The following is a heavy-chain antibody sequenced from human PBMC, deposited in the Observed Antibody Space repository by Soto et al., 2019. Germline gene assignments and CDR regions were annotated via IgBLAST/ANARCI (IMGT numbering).Heavy chain of an antibody. V-gene: IGHV3-33*01. J-gene: IGHJ4*02. Sequence: GGSLRLSCAASGFTFSSYGMHWVRQAPGKGLEWVAVIWYDGSNKYYADSVKGQFTISRDNSKNTLYLQMNSLRAEDTAVYYCARERYYYDSSGYYSDYWGQGTLVTVSS. CDR2: IWYDGSNK. CDR3: ARERYYYDSSGYYSDY. D-gene: IGHD3-22*01. CDR1: GFTFSSYG.